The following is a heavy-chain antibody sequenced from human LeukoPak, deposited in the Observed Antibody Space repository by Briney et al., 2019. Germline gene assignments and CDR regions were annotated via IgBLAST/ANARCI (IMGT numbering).Heavy chain of an antibody. V-gene: IGHV3-23*01. J-gene: IGHJ4*02. CDR2: ISNDGGGT. D-gene: IGHD3-22*01. CDR1: GFIFKNYG. Sequence: PGGSLRLSCAASGFIFKNYGVVWVRQAPGKGREWVSAISNDGGGTTYADFVKGRFTVSRYNSKNTLFLQMNSLRAEDTALYYCAKGSSGYFFDLWGQGTLVTVSS. CDR3: AKGSSGYFFDL.